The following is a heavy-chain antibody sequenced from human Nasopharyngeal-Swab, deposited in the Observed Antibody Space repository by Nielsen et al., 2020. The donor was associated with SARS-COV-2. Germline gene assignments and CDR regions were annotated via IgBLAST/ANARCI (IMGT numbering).Heavy chain of an antibody. CDR3: AKAGAGSWYGDY. CDR2: ISYDGSNK. CDR1: GFTFSSYG. D-gene: IGHD6-13*01. V-gene: IGHV3-30*18. J-gene: IGHJ4*02. Sequence: GGSLRLSCAASGFTFSSYGMHWVRQAPGKGLEWVVVISYDGSNKYYADSVKGRFTISRDNSKNTLYLQMNSLRAEDTAVYYCAKAGAGSWYGDYWGQGTLVTVS.